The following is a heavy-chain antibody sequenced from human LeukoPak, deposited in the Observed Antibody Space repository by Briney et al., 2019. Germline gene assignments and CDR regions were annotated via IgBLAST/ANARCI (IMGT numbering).Heavy chain of an antibody. Sequence: KPSETLSLTCTVSGGSISSGGYYWSWIRQPPGKGLEWIGYIYHSGSTYYNPSLKSRVTISVDRSKNQSSLKLSSVTAADTAVYYCARTLLYYGDYSPLYAFDIWGQGTMVTVSS. CDR1: GGSISSGGYY. CDR3: ARTLLYYGDYSPLYAFDI. J-gene: IGHJ3*02. CDR2: IYHSGST. D-gene: IGHD4-17*01. V-gene: IGHV4-30-2*01.